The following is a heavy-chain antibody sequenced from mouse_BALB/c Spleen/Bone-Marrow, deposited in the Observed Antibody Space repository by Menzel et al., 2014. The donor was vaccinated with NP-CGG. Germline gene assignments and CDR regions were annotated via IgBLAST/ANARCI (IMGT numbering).Heavy chain of an antibody. J-gene: IGHJ3*01. Sequence: EVKLMESGGGLVQPGGSLKLSCAASGFDFSGFWMGWVRQAPGKGLEWIGVINPDSSTINYTPSLKDRFIISRDNAKNTLYLQMSKVRSEDTALYYCARLGYYGGFAYWGQGTLVTVSA. CDR2: INPDSSTI. D-gene: IGHD2-3*01. CDR1: GFDFSGFW. V-gene: IGHV4-1*02. CDR3: ARLGYYGGFAY.